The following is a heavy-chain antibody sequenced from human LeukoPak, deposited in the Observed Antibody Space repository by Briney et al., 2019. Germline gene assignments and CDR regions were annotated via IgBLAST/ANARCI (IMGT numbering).Heavy chain of an antibody. CDR3: ARADGITFGGVIVDFDY. CDR2: IYHSGST. Sequence: SETLSLTCTVSGYSISSGYYWGWIRQPPGEGLEWIGSIYHSGSTYYNPSLKSRVTISVDTSKNRFSLKLSSVTAADTAVYYCARADGITFGGVIVDFDYWGQGTLVTVSS. V-gene: IGHV4-38-2*02. CDR1: GYSISSGYY. D-gene: IGHD3-16*02. J-gene: IGHJ4*02.